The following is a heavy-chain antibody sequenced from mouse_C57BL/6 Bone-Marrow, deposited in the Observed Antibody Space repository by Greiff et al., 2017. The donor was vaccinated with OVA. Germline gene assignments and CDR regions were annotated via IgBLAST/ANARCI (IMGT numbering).Heavy chain of an antibody. CDR3: ARHTVYYYGSSYGYFDY. V-gene: IGHV5-6*01. CDR1: GFTFSSYG. Sequence: EVKLMESGGDLVKPGGSLKLSCAASGFTFSSYGMSWVRQTPDKRLEWVATISSGGSYTYYPDSVKGRFTISRDNAKNTLYLQMSSLKSEDTAMYYCARHTVYYYGSSYGYFDYWGQGTTLTVSS. J-gene: IGHJ2*01. CDR2: ISSGGSYT. D-gene: IGHD1-1*01.